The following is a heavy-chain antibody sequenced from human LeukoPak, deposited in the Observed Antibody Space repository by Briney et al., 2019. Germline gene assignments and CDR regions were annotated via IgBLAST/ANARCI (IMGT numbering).Heavy chain of an antibody. CDR1: GATVSSYA. J-gene: IGHJ4*02. D-gene: IGHD6-19*01. Sequence: GSSVKLSCKASGATVSSYAISWARQAPGPGLEWMGGIIPIFGTANYAQKFQGRVTITAAKSTSTAYTALSSLSSEDTAVYYCARDSSGWDYWGQGTLVTVSS. CDR2: IIPIFGTA. V-gene: IGHV1-69*06. CDR3: ARDSSGWDY.